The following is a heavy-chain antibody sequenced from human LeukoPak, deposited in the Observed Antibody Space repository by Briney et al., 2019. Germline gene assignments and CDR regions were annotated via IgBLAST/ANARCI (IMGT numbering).Heavy chain of an antibody. CDR1: GYTFTSYY. V-gene: IGHV1-46*01. D-gene: IGHD6-13*01. Sequence: ASVKVSCKASGYTFTSYYMHWVRQAPGQGLEWMGIINPSGGSTTYAQKFQGRVSMTRDTSTSTVYMELSSLTSEDTAVYYCARDQIAAAVGYFDYWGQGTLVTVS. CDR2: INPSGGST. J-gene: IGHJ4*02. CDR3: ARDQIAAAVGYFDY.